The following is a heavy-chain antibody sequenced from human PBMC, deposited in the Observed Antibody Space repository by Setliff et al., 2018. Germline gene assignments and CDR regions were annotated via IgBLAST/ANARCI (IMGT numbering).Heavy chain of an antibody. CDR3: ARVNRQDVYGNDWFDP. Sequence: SETLSLTCAVYGGSFSGYYWSWVRQPPGKGLEWIGEINHSGSTNYNPSLKSRVTISVDTSKNQFSLKLSSVTAADTAVYYCARVNRQDVYGNDWFDPWGQGTLVTVSS. CDR2: INHSGST. D-gene: IGHD2-15*01. CDR1: GGSFSGYY. J-gene: IGHJ5*02. V-gene: IGHV4-34*01.